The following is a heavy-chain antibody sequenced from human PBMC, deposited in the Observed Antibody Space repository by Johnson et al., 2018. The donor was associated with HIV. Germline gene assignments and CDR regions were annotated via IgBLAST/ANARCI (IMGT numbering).Heavy chain of an antibody. CDR2: IYSGGST. V-gene: IGHV3-66*01. J-gene: IGHJ3*02. Sequence: VQLVESGGGLVQPGGSLRLSCAASGFTVSSNYMSWVRQAPGKGLEWVSVIYSGGSTYYAASVKGRFTISRDNSKNTLYLQMNSLRAEDTAVYYCARSGYGSGSTHDAFDIWGQGTMVTVSS. CDR1: GFTVSSNY. CDR3: ARSGYGSGSTHDAFDI. D-gene: IGHD3-10*01.